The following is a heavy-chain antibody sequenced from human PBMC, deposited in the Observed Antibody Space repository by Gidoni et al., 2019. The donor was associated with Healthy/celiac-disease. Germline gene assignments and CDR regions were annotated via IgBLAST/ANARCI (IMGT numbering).Heavy chain of an antibody. CDR2: ISGSGGST. D-gene: IGHD1-26*01. CDR1: GFTFSSYA. V-gene: IGHV3-23*01. CDR3: AKSNGIVGATTYNYYYYMDV. J-gene: IGHJ6*03. Sequence: EVQLLESGGGLVQPGGSLRLSCSASGFTFSSYAMSWVRQAPGKGLEWVSAISGSGGSTYYADSVKGRFTISRDNSKNTLYLQMNSLRAEDTAVYYCAKSNGIVGATTYNYYYYMDVWGKGTTVTVSS.